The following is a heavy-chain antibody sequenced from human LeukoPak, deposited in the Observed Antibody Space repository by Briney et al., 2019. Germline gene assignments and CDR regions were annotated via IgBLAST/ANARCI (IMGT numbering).Heavy chain of an antibody. CDR3: ARDGGALYFDY. D-gene: IGHD3-3*02. CDR2: ISYDGSNK. V-gene: IGHV3-30*04. J-gene: IGHJ4*02. CDR1: GFTFSSYA. Sequence: GGSLRLSCAASGFTFSSYAMHWVRQAPGKGLEWVAVISYDGSNKYYANSVKGRFTISRDNSKNTLYLQMNSLRAEDTAVYYCARDGGALYFDYWGQGTLVTVSS.